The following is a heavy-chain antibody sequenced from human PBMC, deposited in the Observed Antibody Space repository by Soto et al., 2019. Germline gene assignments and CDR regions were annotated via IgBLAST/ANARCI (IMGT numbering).Heavy chain of an antibody. CDR3: ARVPGVVVSADDAFDI. Sequence: QVQLQASGPGLVKPSGTLSLPCAVSGGSVSSSNWWSWVRQSPGKGLEWMGEIYHSGSAHYTTSLKRRANRSLDTSKKQFSLRLTSVTAADSAVYYCARVPGVVVSADDAFDIWGPGTRVIVSS. D-gene: IGHD2-21*02. V-gene: IGHV4-4*02. CDR1: GGSVSSSNW. CDR2: IYHSGSA. J-gene: IGHJ3*02.